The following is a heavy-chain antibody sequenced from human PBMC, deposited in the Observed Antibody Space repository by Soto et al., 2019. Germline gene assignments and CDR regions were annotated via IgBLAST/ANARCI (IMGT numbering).Heavy chain of an antibody. CDR2: IIPIFGTA. CDR3: ARDPTRTYCGGDCYSDSFDY. D-gene: IGHD2-21*02. CDR1: GGTFSSYA. V-gene: IGHV1-69*13. J-gene: IGHJ4*02. Sequence: SVKVFCKASGGTFSSYAISWVRQAPGQGLEWMGGIIPIFGTANYAQKFQGRVTITADESTSTAYMELSSLRSEDTAVYYCARDPTRTYCGGDCYSDSFDYWGQGTLVTVSS.